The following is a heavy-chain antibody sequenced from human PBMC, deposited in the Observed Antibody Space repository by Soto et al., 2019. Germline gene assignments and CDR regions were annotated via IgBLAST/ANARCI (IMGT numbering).Heavy chain of an antibody. J-gene: IGHJ4*02. Sequence: LSLTCTVSGGSISSYYWSWIRQPPGKGLEWIGYIYYSGSTNYNPSLKSRVTISVDTSKNQFSLKLSSVTAADTAVYYCAREGPSGDLDYWGQGTLVTVSS. V-gene: IGHV4-59*01. CDR3: AREGPSGDLDY. CDR1: GGSISSYY. D-gene: IGHD4-17*01. CDR2: IYYSGST.